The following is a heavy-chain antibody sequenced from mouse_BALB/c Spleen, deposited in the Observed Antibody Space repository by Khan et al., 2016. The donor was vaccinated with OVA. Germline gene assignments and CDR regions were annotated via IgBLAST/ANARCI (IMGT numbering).Heavy chain of an antibody. CDR3: ARIYAMDY. Sequence: EVELVESGGGLVKPGGSLKLSCAASGFTFSSYAMSWVRQTPEKRLEWVATISSRGSYTYYSDSVKGRFTISRDNAKNALYLQMSSLRSEDTAMYYCARIYAMDYWGQGTSVTVSS. CDR1: GFTFSSYA. J-gene: IGHJ4*01. CDR2: ISSRGSYT. V-gene: IGHV5-9-3*01.